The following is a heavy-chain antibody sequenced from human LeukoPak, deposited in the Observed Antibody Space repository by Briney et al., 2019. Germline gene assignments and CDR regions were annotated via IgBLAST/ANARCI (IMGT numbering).Heavy chain of an antibody. V-gene: IGHV3-30*03. J-gene: IGHJ6*03. CDR1: GFIFSNYV. CDR2: SLYDGTKE. Sequence: GGSVRLSCTASGFIFSNYVMHWVRKAPGKGLEWVALSLYDGTKESYADSVKGRFTISRDSSRNTVYLQMDSLRIDDTARYYCARAAGHGSYYYMDVWGKGTTVTVSS. D-gene: IGHD6-13*01. CDR3: ARAAGHGSYYYMDV.